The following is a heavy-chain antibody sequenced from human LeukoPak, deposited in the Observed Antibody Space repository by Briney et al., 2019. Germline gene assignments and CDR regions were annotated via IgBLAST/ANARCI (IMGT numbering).Heavy chain of an antibody. CDR1: GFTFSSYA. Sequence: PGGSQSLSCAASGFTFSSYAMSWVRQAPGEGLEWLSTISASAGRTYYAESVKGRSTVSRDNTMTRIYLKMNSLRAEDTAVYCCARKFGGYCSGTSCQINFDYWGQGTLVTVSS. D-gene: IGHD2-2*01. CDR2: ISASAGRT. V-gene: IGHV3-23*01. CDR3: ARKFGGYCSGTSCQINFDY. J-gene: IGHJ4*02.